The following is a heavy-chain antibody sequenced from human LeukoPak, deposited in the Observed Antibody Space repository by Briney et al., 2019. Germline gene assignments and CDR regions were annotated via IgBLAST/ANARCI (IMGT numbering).Heavy chain of an antibody. CDR2: ISAYNGNT. V-gene: IGHV1-18*01. J-gene: IGHJ4*02. D-gene: IGHD3-9*01. CDR1: GYTFTSYG. Sequence: ASVKVSCKASGYTFTSYGISWVRQAPGQGLEWMGWISAYNGNTNYAQKLQGRVTMTTDTSTSTAYMELRSLRSEDTAVYYCARGEDWAYDILTGYFDYWGQGTLVTVSS. CDR3: ARGEDWAYDILTGYFDY.